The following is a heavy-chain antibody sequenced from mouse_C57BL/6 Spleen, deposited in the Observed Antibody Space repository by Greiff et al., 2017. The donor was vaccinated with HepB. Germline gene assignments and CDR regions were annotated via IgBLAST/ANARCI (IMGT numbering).Heavy chain of an antibody. D-gene: IGHD2-1*01. Sequence: EVQLQQSGAELVRPGASVKLSCTASGFNIKDYYMHWVKQRPEQGLEWIGRIDPEDGDTEYAPKFQGKATMTADTSSNTAYLQLSSLTSEDTAVYYCTGYYGNYDYWYFDVWGTGTTVTVSS. CDR2: IDPEDGDT. V-gene: IGHV14-1*01. CDR3: TGYYGNYDYWYFDV. J-gene: IGHJ1*03. CDR1: GFNIKDYY.